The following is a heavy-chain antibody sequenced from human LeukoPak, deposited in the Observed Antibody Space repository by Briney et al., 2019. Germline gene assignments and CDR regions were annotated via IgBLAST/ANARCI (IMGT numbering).Heavy chain of an antibody. CDR1: GGSISSSSYY. CDR2: IYYSGST. J-gene: IGHJ4*02. D-gene: IGHD3-16*02. Sequence: SETLSLTCTVSGGSISSSSYYWGWIRQPPGKGLECIGSIYYSGSTYYNPSLKSRVTISVYTSKNQFSLKLSSVTAADTAVYYCARRTFGGVSVWPYYFDYWGQGTLVTVSS. CDR3: ARRTFGGVSVWPYYFDY. V-gene: IGHV4-39*01.